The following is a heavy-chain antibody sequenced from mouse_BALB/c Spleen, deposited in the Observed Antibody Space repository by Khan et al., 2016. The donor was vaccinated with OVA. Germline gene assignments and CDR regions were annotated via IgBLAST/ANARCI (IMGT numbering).Heavy chain of an antibody. CDR3: ACELRGFAY. CDR1: GDSITRGY. D-gene: IGHD1-1*01. Sequence: EVQLQESGPSLVKPSQTLSLTCSVTGDSITRGYWNWIRKFPGNKLDYMGYISYSGNTYCNPSLKSRTSITRATSKTQYYLQLNSVTTEDTATYYCACELRGFAYWGQGTLVTVSA. J-gene: IGHJ3*01. CDR2: ISYSGNT. V-gene: IGHV3-8*02.